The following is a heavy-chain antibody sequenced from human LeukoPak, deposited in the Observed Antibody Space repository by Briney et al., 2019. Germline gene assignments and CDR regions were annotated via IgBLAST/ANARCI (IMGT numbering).Heavy chain of an antibody. CDR1: KFTFSTYA. CDR3: AKSMFVYGDYVPDY. V-gene: IGHV3-23*01. Sequence: TGGSLRLSCAASKFTFSTYAMSWVRQAPGNGLEWVSLISASAGSTYYADSVKGRFTISRDNSKNTLYLQMNSLSVEDTAVYYCAKSMFVYGDYVPDYWGQGTLVTVSS. CDR2: ISASAGST. D-gene: IGHD4-17*01. J-gene: IGHJ4*02.